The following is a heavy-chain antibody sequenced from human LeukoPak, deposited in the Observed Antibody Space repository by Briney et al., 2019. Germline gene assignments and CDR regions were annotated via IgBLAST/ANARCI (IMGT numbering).Heavy chain of an antibody. Sequence: GGSLRLSCAASGFTFSSYAMHWVRQAPGKGLEWVAVISYDGSNKYYADSVKGRFTISRDNSKNTLYLQMNSLRAEDTAVYYCARLATPQQLVRGYWDYFDYWGQGTLVTVSS. CDR2: ISYDGSNK. CDR1: GFTFSSYA. V-gene: IGHV3-30*04. D-gene: IGHD6-13*01. J-gene: IGHJ4*02. CDR3: ARLATPQQLVRGYWDYFDY.